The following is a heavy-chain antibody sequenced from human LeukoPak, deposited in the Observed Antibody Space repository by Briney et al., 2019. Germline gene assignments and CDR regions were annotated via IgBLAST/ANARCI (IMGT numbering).Heavy chain of an antibody. Sequence: PSETLSLTCTVSGGSISSYYWSWIRQPPGKGLEWIGYIYYSGSTNYNPSLKSRVTISVDTSKNQFSLKLSSVTAADTAVYYCARVCYYDTPGWFDPWGQGTLVTVSS. J-gene: IGHJ5*02. CDR1: GGSISSYY. CDR3: ARVCYYDTPGWFDP. CDR2: IYYSGST. D-gene: IGHD3-22*01. V-gene: IGHV4-59*01.